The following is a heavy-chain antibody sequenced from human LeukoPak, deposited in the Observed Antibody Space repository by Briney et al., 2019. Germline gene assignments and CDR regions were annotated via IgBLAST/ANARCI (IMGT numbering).Heavy chain of an antibody. CDR1: GYSISSGYY. D-gene: IGHD1-26*01. CDR3: ARHRGIVGANLLFDY. V-gene: IGHV4-38-2*02. Sequence: SETLSLTCTVSGYSISSGYYWGWIRQPPGKGLEWIGYIYYSGSTNYNPSLKSRVTISVDTSKNQFSLKLSSVTAADTAVYYCARHRGIVGANLLFDYWGQGTLVTVSS. CDR2: IYYSGST. J-gene: IGHJ4*02.